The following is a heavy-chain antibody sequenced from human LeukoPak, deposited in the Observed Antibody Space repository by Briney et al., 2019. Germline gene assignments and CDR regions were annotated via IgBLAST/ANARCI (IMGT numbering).Heavy chain of an antibody. D-gene: IGHD2-15*01. CDR2: ISSSSYI. Sequence: PGGSLRLSCAASGFTFSSYSMNWVRQAPGKGLEWVSSISSSSYIYYADSVKGRFTISRDNAKNSLYLQMNSLRAEDTAVYYCARDPATRLFDYWGQGTLVTVSS. CDR3: ARDPATRLFDY. CDR1: GFTFSSYS. J-gene: IGHJ4*02. V-gene: IGHV3-21*01.